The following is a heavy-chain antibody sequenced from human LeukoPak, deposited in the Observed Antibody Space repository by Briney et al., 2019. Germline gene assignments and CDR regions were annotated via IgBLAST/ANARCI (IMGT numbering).Heavy chain of an antibody. CDR2: INWNGGST. V-gene: IGHV3-20*04. D-gene: IGHD5-18*01. CDR1: GFTFSIYG. CDR3: ARGDTIGSV. Sequence: PGGSLRLSCAASGFTFSIYGMGRVRQAPGKGLEWVSGINWNGGSTGYADSVKGRFTISRDNAKNSLYLQMNSLRAEDTAVYYCARGDTIGSVWGQGTLVTVSS. J-gene: IGHJ4*02.